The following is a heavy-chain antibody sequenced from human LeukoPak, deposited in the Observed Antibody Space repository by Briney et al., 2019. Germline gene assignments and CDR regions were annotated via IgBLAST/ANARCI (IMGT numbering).Heavy chain of an antibody. CDR1: GFTVSSNY. J-gene: IGHJ4*02. CDR2: IYSGGST. V-gene: IGHV3-53*01. CDR3: ARDAGYSYYFDY. Sequence: GGSLRLSCAASGFTVSSNYMSWVRQAPGKGLEWVSVIYSGGSTYYADSVKGRFTIFRDNSKNTLYLQMNSLRAEDTAVYYCARDAGYSYYFDYWGQGTLVTVSS. D-gene: IGHD2-15*01.